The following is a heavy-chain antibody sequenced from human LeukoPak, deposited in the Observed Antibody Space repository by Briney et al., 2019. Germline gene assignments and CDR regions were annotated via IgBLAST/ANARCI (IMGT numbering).Heavy chain of an antibody. CDR1: GYTFTSYA. D-gene: IGHD4-17*01. V-gene: IGHV1-3*01. CDR2: INAGNGNT. Sequence: ASVKVSCKASGYTFTSYAMHWVRQAPGQRLEWMGWINAGNGNTKYSQKFQGRVTITRDTSASTAYMELNSLRSEDTAVYYCARDPPYGSLFDYWGQGTLVTVSS. J-gene: IGHJ4*02. CDR3: ARDPPYGSLFDY.